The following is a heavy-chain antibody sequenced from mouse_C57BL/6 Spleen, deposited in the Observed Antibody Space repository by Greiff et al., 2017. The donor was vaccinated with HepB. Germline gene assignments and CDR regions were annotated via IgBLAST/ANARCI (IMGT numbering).Heavy chain of an antibody. D-gene: IGHD1-1*01. V-gene: IGHV1-61*01. CDR1: GYTFTSYW. Sequence: VQLQQPGAELVRPGSSVKLSCKASGYTFTSYWMDWVKQRPGQGLECIGNIYPSDSETHYNQKFKDKATLTVDKSSSTAYMQLSSLTSEDSAVYYCAIGYYYGSSWYFDVWGTGTTVTVSS. CDR2: IYPSDSET. J-gene: IGHJ1*03. CDR3: AIGYYYGSSWYFDV.